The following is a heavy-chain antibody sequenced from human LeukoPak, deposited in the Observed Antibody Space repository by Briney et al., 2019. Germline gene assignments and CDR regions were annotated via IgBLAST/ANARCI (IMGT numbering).Heavy chain of an antibody. J-gene: IGHJ4*02. CDR2: ISGSGGT. CDR3: AKDYSAYNYLADFDY. Sequence: GGSLRLSCAASGFTFNSYDMSWVRQAPGKGLEWVSAISGSGGTYYAESVKGRFTVSRDNSNNTLYLQMDGMRAEDTAVYYYAKDYSAYNYLADFDYWGQGTLVTVSS. V-gene: IGHV3-23*01. CDR1: GFTFNSYD. D-gene: IGHD5-24*01.